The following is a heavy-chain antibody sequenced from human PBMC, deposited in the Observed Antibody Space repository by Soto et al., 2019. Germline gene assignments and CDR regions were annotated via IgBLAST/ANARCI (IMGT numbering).Heavy chain of an antibody. CDR2: ISYDGSTK. Sequence: QVQLVESGGGVVQPGRSLRLSCAASGFTFSSYGMHWVRQAPGKGLEWVAVISYDGSTKYYADSVKGRFTISRDTSKNKLYLQINSVRAEDTSVYYCARPVYLWRGYLYYFVYWVLGSLLTVPS. D-gene: IGHD3-3*01. CDR1: GFTFSSYG. CDR3: ARPVYLWRGYLYYFVY. V-gene: IGHV3-30*03. J-gene: IGHJ4*01.